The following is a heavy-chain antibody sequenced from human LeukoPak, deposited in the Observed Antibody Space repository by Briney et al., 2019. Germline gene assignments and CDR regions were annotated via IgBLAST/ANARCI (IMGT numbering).Heavy chain of an antibody. Sequence: SGPALVKPTQTLTLTCTFSGFSLSTSGMCVSWIRQPPGKALEWLARIDWDDDKYYSTSLKTRLTISKDTSKNQVVLTMTNMNPVDTATYYCARSYYDILTGYYTVDYWGQGTLVTVSS. D-gene: IGHD3-9*01. CDR2: IDWDDDK. J-gene: IGHJ4*02. CDR3: ARSYYDILTGYYTVDY. V-gene: IGHV2-70*11. CDR1: GFSLSTSGMC.